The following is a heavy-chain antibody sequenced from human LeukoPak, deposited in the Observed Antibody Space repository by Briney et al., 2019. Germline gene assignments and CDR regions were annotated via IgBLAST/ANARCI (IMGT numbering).Heavy chain of an antibody. J-gene: IGHJ4*02. D-gene: IGHD3-22*01. V-gene: IGHV3-21*01. CDR3: ARAYYDSSGYYYFDY. CDR1: GFTFSSYS. Sequence: PGGSLRLSCAASGFTFSSYSMNWVRQAPGEGLEWVSSISSSSSYIYYADSVKGRFTISRDNAKNSLYLQMNSLRAEDTAVYYCARAYYDSSGYYYFDYWGQGTLVTVSS. CDR2: ISSSSSYI.